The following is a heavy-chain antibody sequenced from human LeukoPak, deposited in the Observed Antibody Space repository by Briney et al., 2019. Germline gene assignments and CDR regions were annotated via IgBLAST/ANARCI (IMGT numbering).Heavy chain of an antibody. Sequence: GGSLRLSCSASGFTFSDYYMSWIRQAPGKGLEWVSYISSSGSTIYYADSVKGRFTISRDNAKNSLYLQMNSLRAEDTAVYYCAKWGKGSIVEAATDYWGQGTLVTVSS. V-gene: IGHV3-11*01. CDR2: ISSSGSTI. CDR1: GFTFSDYY. J-gene: IGHJ4*02. D-gene: IGHD1-26*01. CDR3: AKWGKGSIVEAATDY.